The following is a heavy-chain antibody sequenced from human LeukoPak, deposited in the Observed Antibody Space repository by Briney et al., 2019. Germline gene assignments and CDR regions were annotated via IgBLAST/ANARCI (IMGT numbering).Heavy chain of an antibody. D-gene: IGHD6-19*01. CDR1: GGSISSYY. CDR3: ARGEAVLTPDY. CDR2: IYYSGST. J-gene: IGHJ4*02. Sequence: SETLSLTCTVSGGSISSYYWSWIRQPPGKGLEWIGYIYYSGSTNYNPSLKSRVTILVDTSKNLFSLKLSSVTAADTAVYYCARGEAVLTPDYWGQGTLVTVSS. V-gene: IGHV4-59*01.